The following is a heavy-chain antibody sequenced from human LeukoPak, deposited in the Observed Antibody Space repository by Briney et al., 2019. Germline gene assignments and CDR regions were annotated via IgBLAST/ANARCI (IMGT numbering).Heavy chain of an antibody. J-gene: IGHJ6*03. CDR2: ISGSGGST. CDR3: ARVSGDWNDVGSYYYYMDV. CDR1: GFTFSSYA. V-gene: IGHV3-23*01. D-gene: IGHD1-1*01. Sequence: PGGSLRLSCAASGFTFSSYAMSWVRQAPGKGLEWVSAISGSGGSTYYADSVKGRFTISRDNSKNTLYLQMNSLRAEDTAVYYCARVSGDWNDVGSYYYYMDVWGKGTTVTVSS.